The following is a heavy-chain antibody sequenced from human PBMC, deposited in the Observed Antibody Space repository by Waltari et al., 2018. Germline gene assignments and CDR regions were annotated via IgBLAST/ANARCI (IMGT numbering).Heavy chain of an antibody. Sequence: QVQLVQSGAEVKKPGSSVKVSCKASGGTFSSYTISWVRQAPGQGLEWMGRIIPILGIANYAQKFQGRVTITADKSTSTAYMELSSLRSEDTAVYYCASGGCSSTGCSHYYYYYGMDVWGQGTTVTVSS. J-gene: IGHJ6*02. V-gene: IGHV1-69*02. CDR1: GGTFSSYT. D-gene: IGHD2-2*01. CDR2: IIPILGIA. CDR3: ASGGCSSTGCSHYYYYYGMDV.